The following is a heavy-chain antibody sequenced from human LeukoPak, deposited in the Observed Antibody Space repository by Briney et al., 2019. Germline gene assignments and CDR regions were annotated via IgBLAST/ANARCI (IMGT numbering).Heavy chain of an antibody. CDR1: GGSISSSSYY. Sequence: PSETLSLTCTVSGGSISSSSYYWGWIRQPPGKGLEWIGYIYHTGNIKYNPSLNSRVTISIDTSKNQFSLKLSSVTAADTAVYYCARFGSGWWYNDYWGQGTLVTVSS. CDR3: ARFGSGWWYNDY. D-gene: IGHD6-19*01. V-gene: IGHV4-61*05. J-gene: IGHJ4*02. CDR2: IYHTGNI.